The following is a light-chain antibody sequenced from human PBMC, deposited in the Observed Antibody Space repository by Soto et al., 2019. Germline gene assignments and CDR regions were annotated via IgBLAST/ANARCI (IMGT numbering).Light chain of an antibody. J-gene: IGKJ1*01. CDR2: DAS. CDR3: QQYDFFPWT. V-gene: IGKV1-5*01. Sequence: DIQMTQSPSTLSASVGDRVTITCRASQDISRWLAWYQQKPGKPPKLLIYDASGLDSGVPSRFSGSGFGTEFTLTITGLQPEDFSTFYCQQYDFFPWTFGQGTNVDFK. CDR1: QDISRW.